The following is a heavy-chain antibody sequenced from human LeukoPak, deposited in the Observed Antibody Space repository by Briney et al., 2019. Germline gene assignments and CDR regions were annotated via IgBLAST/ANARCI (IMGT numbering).Heavy chain of an antibody. D-gene: IGHD1-26*01. Sequence: PGGSLRLSCAASGFTFSDYYMSWIRQAPGKGLEWVSYISSSGSTIYYADSVKGRFTISRDNAKNSLYLQMNSLRAEDTAVYYCARSDNMGLFIVGKFDYWGQGTLVTVSS. CDR1: GFTFSDYY. CDR2: ISSSGSTI. V-gene: IGHV3-11*01. J-gene: IGHJ4*02. CDR3: ARSDNMGLFIVGKFDY.